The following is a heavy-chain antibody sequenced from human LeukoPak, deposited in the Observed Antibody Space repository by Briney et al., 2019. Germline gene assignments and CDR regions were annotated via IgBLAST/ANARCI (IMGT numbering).Heavy chain of an antibody. J-gene: IGHJ4*02. CDR1: GFTFSGST. D-gene: IGHD2-21*02. CDR3: SRHEALPGDY. CDR2: IRTKANNYAT. Sequence: TGGSLRLSCAASGFTFSGSTVHWVRQASGKGLDWVGHIRTKANNYATAYAASVKGRFTISRDDSKNTAYLQMNSLKIADTAVYYCSRHEALPGDYWGQGTLVTVSS. V-gene: IGHV3-73*01.